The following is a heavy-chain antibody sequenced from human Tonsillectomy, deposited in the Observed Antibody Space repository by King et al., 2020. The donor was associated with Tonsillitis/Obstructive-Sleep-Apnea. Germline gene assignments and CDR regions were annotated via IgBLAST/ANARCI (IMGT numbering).Heavy chain of an antibody. D-gene: IGHD7-27*01. V-gene: IGHV4-34*01. J-gene: IGHJ4*02. CDR1: GGSFSGYY. Sequence: HVQLQQWGAGLLKPSETLSLTCAVYGGSFSGYYWSWIRQPPGKGLEWIGEINHSGSTNYNPSLKRRVTISVDTSKNQFSRNLSSVTAADTAVYYCARAEVNWGPDYWGQGTLVTVSS. CDR2: INHSGST. CDR3: ARAEVNWGPDY.